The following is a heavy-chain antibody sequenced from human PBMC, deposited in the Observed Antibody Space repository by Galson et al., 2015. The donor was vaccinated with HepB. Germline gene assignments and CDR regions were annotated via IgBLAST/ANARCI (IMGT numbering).Heavy chain of an antibody. D-gene: IGHD3-10*01. CDR1: GFIVSRYY. J-gene: IGHJ4*02. CDR3: ARGAYYEGSGSFWAWDY. V-gene: IGHV3-66*01. Sequence: SLRLSCAASGFIVSRYYMSWVRQAPGKGLEWVSVSYSGGSTYYADFVKDRFIISRDNSKNTVDLQMNGLRGEDTAVYFCARGAYYEGSGSFWAWDYWGQGTLVTVYS. CDR2: SYSGGST.